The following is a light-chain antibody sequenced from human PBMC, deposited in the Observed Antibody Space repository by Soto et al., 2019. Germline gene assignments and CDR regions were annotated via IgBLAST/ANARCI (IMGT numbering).Light chain of an antibody. Sequence: EIVLTQSPGTLSLSPGERATLSCRASQSVRSSYLAWYQQKPGQPPRLLIYDASNRATGVPDRFSGSGSGTDVTLAISRLESEDFAVYYCQQYGGSPTFGLGTKVEIK. CDR1: QSVRSSY. V-gene: IGKV3-20*01. J-gene: IGKJ1*01. CDR2: DAS. CDR3: QQYGGSPT.